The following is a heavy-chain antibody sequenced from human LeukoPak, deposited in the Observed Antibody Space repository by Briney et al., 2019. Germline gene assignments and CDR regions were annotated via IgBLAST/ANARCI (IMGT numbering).Heavy chain of an antibody. D-gene: IGHD2-15*01. V-gene: IGHV3-11*01. CDR3: ATLGRNYFDS. CDR1: RFTLSDYY. J-gene: IGHJ4*02. Sequence: PGGSLRLSCAASRFTLSDYYMTWIRQAPGEGLEGVSYISSSGSAIYFADSVKGRFTVSRDNAKNSLYPQMNSLRAEDTAVYYCATLGRNYFDSWGQGSLVTVSS. CDR2: ISSSGSAI.